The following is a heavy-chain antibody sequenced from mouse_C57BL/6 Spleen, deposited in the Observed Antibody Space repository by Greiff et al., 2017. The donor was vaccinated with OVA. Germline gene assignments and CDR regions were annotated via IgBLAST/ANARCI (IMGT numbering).Heavy chain of an antibody. CDR3: VSERGDCDD. Sequence: EVQLVESGGGLVQPKGSLKLSCAASGFTFNTYAMHWVRQAPGKGLEWVARIRSKSSHYATSYDDSVKDRFTIARDDSQSMLELQMNNLKTEDTAMYDCVSERGDCDDWGQAPLSQSPQ. CDR2: IRSKSSHYAT. J-gene: IGHJ2*01. V-gene: IGHV10-3*01. CDR1: GFTFNTYA.